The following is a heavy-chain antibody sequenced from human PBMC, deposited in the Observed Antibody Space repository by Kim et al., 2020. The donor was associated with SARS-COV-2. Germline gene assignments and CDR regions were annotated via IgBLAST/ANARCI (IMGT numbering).Heavy chain of an antibody. CDR2: IWYDGSNK. CDR1: GFTFSSYG. V-gene: IGHV3-33*01. J-gene: IGHJ6*02. D-gene: IGHD6-19*01. Sequence: GGSLRLSCAASGFTFSSYGMHWVRQAPGKGLEWVAVIWYDGSNKYYADSVKGRFTISRDNSKNTLYLQMNSLRAEDTAVYYCATHSSGWYYYGMDVWGQGTTVTVSS. CDR3: ATHSSGWYYYGMDV.